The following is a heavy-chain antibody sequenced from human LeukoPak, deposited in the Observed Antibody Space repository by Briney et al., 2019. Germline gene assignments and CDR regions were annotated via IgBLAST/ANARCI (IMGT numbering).Heavy chain of an antibody. J-gene: IGHJ6*02. CDR2: INHSGST. Sequence: SQTLSLTCAVYGGSFSGYYWSWIRQPPGKGLEWIGEINHSGSTNYNPSLKSRVTISVDTSKNQFSLKLSSVTAADTAVYYCARYADFGFGNYYYGMDVWGQGTTVTVSS. CDR1: GGSFSGYY. V-gene: IGHV4-34*01. CDR3: ARYADFGFGNYYYGMDV. D-gene: IGHD3-10*01.